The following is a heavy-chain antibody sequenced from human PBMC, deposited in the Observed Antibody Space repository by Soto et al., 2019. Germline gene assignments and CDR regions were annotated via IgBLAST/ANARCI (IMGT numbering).Heavy chain of an antibody. D-gene: IGHD3-3*01. CDR1: GFTFGTYG. CDR3: ARSGRYYDFWGAHS. J-gene: IGHJ4*02. V-gene: IGHV3-33*01. Sequence: QVQLVESGGGVVQPGRSLRLSCAASGFTFGTYGMHWVRQAPGKGLEWVAVVLYDGRTKHYADSVRGRFNISRDNSKNTVSLQMNSLRAYDTAVYYCARSGRYYDFWGAHSWGQGTLVTVAS. CDR2: VLYDGRTK.